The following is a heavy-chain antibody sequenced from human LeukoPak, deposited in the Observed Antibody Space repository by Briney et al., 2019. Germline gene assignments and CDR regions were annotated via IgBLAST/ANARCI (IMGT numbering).Heavy chain of an antibody. J-gene: IGHJ6*02. D-gene: IGHD6-19*01. V-gene: IGHV4-39*01. CDR1: GGSISGSSYY. Sequence: SETLSLTCTVSGGSISGSSYYWGWIRQPPGKGLEWIGSIYYSGSTYYNPSLKSRVTISVDTSKNQFSLKLSSVTAADTAVYYCASLAVARNYYYYAMDVWGQGTTVTVSS. CDR2: IYYSGST. CDR3: ASLAVARNYYYYAMDV.